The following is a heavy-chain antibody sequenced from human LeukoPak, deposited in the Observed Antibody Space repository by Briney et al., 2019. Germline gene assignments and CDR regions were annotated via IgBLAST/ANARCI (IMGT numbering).Heavy chain of an antibody. Sequence: PEGSLRLSCAASGFTFSSHAMVWVRQAPGKGLEGVSFISHDGSESFHTESVKGRFTISRDNFKNTVDLQVSGLKEEDTAVYYCARDWGQRGVGATLANWGQGTLVIVSS. D-gene: IGHD1-26*01. CDR1: GFTFSSHA. J-gene: IGHJ4*02. CDR3: ARDWGQRGVGATLAN. V-gene: IGHV3-30-3*01. CDR2: ISHDGSES.